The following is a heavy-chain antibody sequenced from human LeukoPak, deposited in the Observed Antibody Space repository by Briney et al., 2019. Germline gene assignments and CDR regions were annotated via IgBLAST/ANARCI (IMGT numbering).Heavy chain of an antibody. D-gene: IGHD4-23*01. CDR1: GFTFDDYG. Sequence: GGSLRLSCAASGFTFDDYGMSWVRQAPGKGLEWVSGINWNGGSTGYADSVKGRFTISRDNSKNTLYLQMNSLGAEDTAVYYCASGITTVVTRFAFDIWGQGTMVTVSS. V-gene: IGHV3-20*04. CDR3: ASGITTVVTRFAFDI. J-gene: IGHJ3*02. CDR2: INWNGGST.